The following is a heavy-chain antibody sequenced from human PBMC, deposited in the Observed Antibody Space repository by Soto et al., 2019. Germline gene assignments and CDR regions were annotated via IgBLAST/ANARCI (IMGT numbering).Heavy chain of an antibody. V-gene: IGHV4-34*01. Sequence: SETLSLTCAVSGVSSSGYYCSRIHQPPGQGLEWIGEINHNGSTNYNPPLKSRVTISVDTTKNQFSLKLSSVTAADTAVYYCAYGADFWSGYYGGGIYYYGMDVWGQGTTVT. CDR1: GVSSSGYY. CDR3: AYGADFWSGYYGGGIYYYGMDV. J-gene: IGHJ6*02. CDR2: INHNGST. D-gene: IGHD3-3*01.